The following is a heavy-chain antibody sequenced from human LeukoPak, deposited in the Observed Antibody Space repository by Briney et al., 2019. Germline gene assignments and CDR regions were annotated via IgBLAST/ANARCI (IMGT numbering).Heavy chain of an antibody. CDR2: IYYSGST. V-gene: IGHV4-30-4*01. CDR1: GGSISSGDYY. J-gene: IGHJ4*02. D-gene: IGHD2-2*01. Sequence: SQTLSLTCTVSGGSISSGDYYWSWIRQPPGKGLEWIGYIYYSGSTYYNPSLKSRVTLSVDTSKNQFSLRLTSVTAADTAVYYCARSPSTQRAFSFDHWGQGTLVTVSS. CDR3: ARSPSTQRAFSFDH.